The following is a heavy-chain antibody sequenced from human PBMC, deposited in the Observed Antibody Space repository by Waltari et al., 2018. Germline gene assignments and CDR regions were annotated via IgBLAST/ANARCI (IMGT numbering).Heavy chain of an antibody. Sequence: QVQLQESGPGLVKPSETLSLTCTVSGGSISSYYWSWIRQPAGKGLEWIGRIYTSGGTNYNPSLKSRVTMSVDTSKNQFSLKLSSVTAADTAVYYCARDRDCSSTSCYDYYYYMDVWGKGTTVTVSS. CDR3: ARDRDCSSTSCYDYYYYMDV. J-gene: IGHJ6*03. D-gene: IGHD2-2*01. V-gene: IGHV4-4*07. CDR1: GGSISSYY. CDR2: IYTSGGT.